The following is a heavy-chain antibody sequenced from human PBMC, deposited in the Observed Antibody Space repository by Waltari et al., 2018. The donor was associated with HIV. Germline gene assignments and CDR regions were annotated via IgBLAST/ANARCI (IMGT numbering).Heavy chain of an antibody. Sequence: QVQLVQSGAEVKKPGASVKVSCKASGYTCINYAIHWVRQAPGQGLEWMGWVDGGHGNTKYSQKFQDRVTITRDTSASTAYMELSSLTSEDTAVYFCARGPSEKSIYWGQGTLVTVSS. CDR3: ARGPSEKSIY. V-gene: IGHV1-3*01. CDR1: GYTCINYA. J-gene: IGHJ4*02. D-gene: IGHD2-21*01. CDR2: VDGGHGNT.